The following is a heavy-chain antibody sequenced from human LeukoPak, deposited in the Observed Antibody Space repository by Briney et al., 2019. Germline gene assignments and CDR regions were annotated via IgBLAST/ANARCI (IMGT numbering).Heavy chain of an antibody. CDR3: ARRKDYDILTGYYVDY. CDR1: GYSFTSYW. V-gene: IGHV5-51*01. Sequence: GESLKISCKGSGYSFTSYWIGWVRQMPGKGLEWMGIIYPGDSDTRYSPSFQGQVTISADKSISTAYLQWSSLKASDTAMYYCARRKDYDILTGYYVDYWGQGTLVTVSS. D-gene: IGHD3-9*01. CDR2: IYPGDSDT. J-gene: IGHJ4*02.